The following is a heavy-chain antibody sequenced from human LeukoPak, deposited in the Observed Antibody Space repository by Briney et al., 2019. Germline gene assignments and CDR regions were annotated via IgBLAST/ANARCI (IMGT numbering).Heavy chain of an antibody. CDR2: IYSGGST. Sequence: GGSLRLSCAASGFTVSSNYMSWVRQAPGKGLEWVSVIYSGGSTYYADSVKGRFTISRDKSNNTVSLQMNSLRAEDTAVYYCARDLASGWSNYFGYWGQGTLVTVSS. CDR1: GFTVSSNY. J-gene: IGHJ4*02. V-gene: IGHV3-53*01. CDR3: ARDLASGWSNYFGY. D-gene: IGHD6-19*01.